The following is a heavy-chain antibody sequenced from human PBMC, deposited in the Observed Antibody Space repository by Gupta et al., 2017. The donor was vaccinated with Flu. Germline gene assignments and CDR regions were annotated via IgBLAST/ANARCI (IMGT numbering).Heavy chain of an antibody. J-gene: IGHJ3*02. CDR1: AGSISSYY. CDR2: IYYSGST. Sequence: QVQLQESAPGLVKPSETLSLTCTVSAGSISSYYWSWIRQPPGKGLEWIGYIYYSGSTNYNPSLKSRVTISVDTSKNQFSLKLGSVTAADTAVYYCAREQLGDAFDIWGQGTMVTVSS. V-gene: IGHV4-59*12. D-gene: IGHD6-6*01. CDR3: AREQLGDAFDI.